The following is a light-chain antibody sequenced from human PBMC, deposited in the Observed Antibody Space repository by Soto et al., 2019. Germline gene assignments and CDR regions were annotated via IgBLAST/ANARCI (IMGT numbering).Light chain of an antibody. CDR3: NSFRVSHLYV. J-gene: IGLJ1*01. CDR1: SSDIGGYNA. CDR2: EVT. V-gene: IGLV2-14*01. Sequence: QSVLTQPASVSGSPGQTITISCTGTSSDIGGYNAVSWYQHHPGKAPKLIIYEVTHRPSGVSDRFSASKSGNTASLTISGPQAEDEADYYCNSFRVSHLYVFGTGTKV.